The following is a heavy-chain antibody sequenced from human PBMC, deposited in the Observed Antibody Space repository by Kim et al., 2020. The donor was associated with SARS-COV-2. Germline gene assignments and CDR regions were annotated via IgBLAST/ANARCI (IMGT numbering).Heavy chain of an antibody. V-gene: IGHV3-74*01. Sequence: GGSLRLSCAASGFTFSNYWMHWVRQAPGKGLVWVSRIKTDGSSTNYADSVKGRFTISRDNAKNTLYLQRNSLRVEDTAVYYCSSGGASGGGSGYWGQGTLVTVSS. J-gene: IGHJ4*02. CDR3: SSGGASGGGSGY. CDR1: GFTFSNYW. D-gene: IGHD3-16*01. CDR2: IKTDGSST.